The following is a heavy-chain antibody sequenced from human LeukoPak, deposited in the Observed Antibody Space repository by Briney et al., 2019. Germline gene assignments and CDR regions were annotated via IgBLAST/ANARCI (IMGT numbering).Heavy chain of an antibody. J-gene: IGHJ4*02. CDR3: VKSRRVGASQRGLFDY. CDR1: GFTFSNYA. CDR2: VSGSGRNT. Sequence: GGSLRLSCAGSGFTFSNYAMTWVRLAPGKGLEWVSSVSGSGRNTFYPDSVEGRFTISRDNSKNTVYLQMNSLRADDTAVYYCVKSRRVGASQRGLFDYWGQGTLVTVSP. V-gene: IGHV3-23*01. D-gene: IGHD1-26*01.